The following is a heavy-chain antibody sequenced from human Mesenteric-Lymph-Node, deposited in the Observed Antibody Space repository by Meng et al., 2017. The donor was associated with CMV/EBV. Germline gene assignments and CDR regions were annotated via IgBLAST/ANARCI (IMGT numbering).Heavy chain of an antibody. J-gene: IGHJ4*02. CDR3: ARGGDYVWVSYRLGFDY. Sequence: GSISSGGSSWSWISQHPGKGLEWIGYIYYSGSTYYNPSFKSRVTISVDTSKSQFSLKLSSVTAADTAVYYCARGGDYVWVSYRLGFDYWGQGTLVTVSS. CDR2: IYYSGST. D-gene: IGHD3-16*02. CDR1: GSISSGGSS. V-gene: IGHV4-31*02.